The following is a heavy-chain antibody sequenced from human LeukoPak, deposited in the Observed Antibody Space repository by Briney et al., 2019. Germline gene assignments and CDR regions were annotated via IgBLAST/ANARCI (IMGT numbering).Heavy chain of an antibody. CDR2: IYHSGST. J-gene: IGHJ4*02. CDR1: GGSISSSNW. D-gene: IGHD2-2*01. Sequence: SETLSLTCAVSGGSISSSNWWSWVRQPPGKGLEWIGEIYHSGSTNYNPSLKSRVTISVDTSKNQFSLKLTSVTAADTAVYYCARVRGYCSSTICYRYYFDYWGQGTLVTVSS. CDR3: ARVRGYCSSTICYRYYFDY. V-gene: IGHV4-4*02.